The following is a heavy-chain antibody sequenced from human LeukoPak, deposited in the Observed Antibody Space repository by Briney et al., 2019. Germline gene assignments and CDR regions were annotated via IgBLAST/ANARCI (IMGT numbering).Heavy chain of an antibody. CDR2: AIPIFGTA. CDR1: GGTFSRYA. V-gene: IGHV1-69*01. CDR3: ARGEGGGYPGPYYFDY. J-gene: IGHJ4*02. Sequence: GSSVKVSCKASGGTFSRYAISWVRQAPGQWLEWMGGAIPIFGTANYAQKFQGRVTITAGESTSTAYMELSSLRSEDTAVYYCARGEGGGYPGPYYFDYWGQGTLVTVSS. D-gene: IGHD5-24*01.